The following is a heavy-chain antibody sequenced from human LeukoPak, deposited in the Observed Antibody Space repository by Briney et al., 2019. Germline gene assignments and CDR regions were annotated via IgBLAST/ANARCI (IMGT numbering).Heavy chain of an antibody. V-gene: IGHV3-74*03. D-gene: IGHD3-16*01. CDR3: AKDMPVASFGGDPPDY. CDR1: GFTFSSYW. J-gene: IGHJ4*02. CDR2: INSDGSSI. Sequence: PGGSLRLSCAASGFTFSSYWMHWVRQAPGKGLVWVSRINSDGSSITYADSVKGRFTISRDNAKNTLYLQMNSLRVEDTAVYYCAKDMPVASFGGDPPDYWGQGTLVTVSS.